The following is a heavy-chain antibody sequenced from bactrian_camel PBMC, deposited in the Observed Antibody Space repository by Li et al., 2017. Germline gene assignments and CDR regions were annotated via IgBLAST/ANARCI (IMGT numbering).Heavy chain of an antibody. CDR1: GHTGRMYC. D-gene: IGHD6*01. J-gene: IGHJ4*01. V-gene: IGHV3S57*01. CDR2: LASDGST. Sequence: VQLVESGGGLVQAGGPLRLSCGSSSGHTGRMYCMAWFRLAPGKEREGVVALASDGSTWYADSVNGRFTTSRNNANNTMYLQLNNLKTEDTATYYCARSGTSLGTWILPLGQGTQVTVS.